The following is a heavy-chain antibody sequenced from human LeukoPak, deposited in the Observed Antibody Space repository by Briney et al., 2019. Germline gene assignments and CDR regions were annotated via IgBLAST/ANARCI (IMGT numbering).Heavy chain of an antibody. Sequence: GGSLRLSCAASGFTVSSNYMSWVRQAPGKGLEWVSVIYSGGSTYYADSVKGRFTISRDNAKNTLYLQMNSLRAEDTAVYYCARYTYYDSTHDAFDIWGQGTMVTVSS. D-gene: IGHD3-22*01. CDR2: IYSGGST. V-gene: IGHV3-66*01. J-gene: IGHJ3*02. CDR1: GFTVSSNY. CDR3: ARYTYYDSTHDAFDI.